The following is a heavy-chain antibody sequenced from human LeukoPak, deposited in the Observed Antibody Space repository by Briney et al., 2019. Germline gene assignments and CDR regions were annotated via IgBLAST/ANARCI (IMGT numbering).Heavy chain of an antibody. CDR2: IYHSGST. V-gene: IGHV4-38-2*02. D-gene: IGHD4-17*01. CDR1: GYSISSGYY. Sequence: SETLSLTCAVSGYSISSGYYWGWIRPPPGKGLEWIGSIYHSGSTYYNPSLKSRVTISVDTSKNQFSLKLSSVTAADTAVYYCAREEIFGGLSVTTYLDYWGQGTLVTVSS. J-gene: IGHJ4*02. CDR3: AREEIFGGLSVTTYLDY.